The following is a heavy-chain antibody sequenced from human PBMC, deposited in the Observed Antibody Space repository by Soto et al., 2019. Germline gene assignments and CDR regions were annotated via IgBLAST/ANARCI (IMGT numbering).Heavy chain of an antibody. CDR2: IWYDGSNK. D-gene: IGHD7-27*01. V-gene: IGHV3-33*01. Sequence: GGSLRLSCAASGFTFSSYGMHWVRQAPGKGLEWVAVIWYDGSNKYYADSVKGRFTISRDNSKNTLYLQMNSLRAEDTAVYYCARDRNWGSYFDYWGQGTLVTVSS. CDR3: ARDRNWGSYFDY. J-gene: IGHJ4*02. CDR1: GFTFSSYG.